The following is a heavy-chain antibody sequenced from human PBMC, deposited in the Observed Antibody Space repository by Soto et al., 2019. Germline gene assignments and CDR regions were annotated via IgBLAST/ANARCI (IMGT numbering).Heavy chain of an antibody. CDR2: VFGNGAGTP. D-gene: IGHD2-15*01. J-gene: IGHJ4*02. V-gene: IGHV4-4*07. Sequence: SEPLSRTCSVSGGSFTGDYWSWIRQHAGKGLQWIGRVFGNGAGTPIYNSLLKSRARMSADPSKRQFSLTLTSVTAADTAVYYCARDLPPYGGRRSPPTGAFEDWGQGIMVTVSS. CDR1: GGSFTGDY. CDR3: ARDLPPYGGRRSPPTGAFED.